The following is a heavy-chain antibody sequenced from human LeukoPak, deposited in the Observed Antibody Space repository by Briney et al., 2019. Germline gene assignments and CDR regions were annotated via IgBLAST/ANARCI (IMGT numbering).Heavy chain of an antibody. CDR2: ISGIGDTL. V-gene: IGHV3-23*01. D-gene: IGHD6-19*01. CDR1: GFSFSINA. J-gene: IGHJ4*02. CDR3: AKKNGGGWPTIFFDY. Sequence: GGSLRLSCVASGFSFSINAMIWVRQAPGKGLEWVSGISGIGDTLFYSDPVKGRFTISRDNSKNTVYLQMNSLRVEDSAVYYCAKKNGGGWPTIFFDYWGQGILVTVSS.